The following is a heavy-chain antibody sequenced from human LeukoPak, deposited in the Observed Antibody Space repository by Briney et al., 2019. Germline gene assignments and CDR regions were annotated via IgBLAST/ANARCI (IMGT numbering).Heavy chain of an antibody. CDR1: GVSISSYY. CDR2: IYYSGST. D-gene: IGHD1-26*01. V-gene: IGHV4-59*01. Sequence: SETLSLTCTVSGVSISSYYWSWIRQPPGKGLEWIGYIYYSGSTNYNPSLKSRVTISVDTSKNQFSLKLSSVTAADTAVYYCARDRKVGATYYYYGMDVWGQGTTVTVSS. CDR3: ARDRKVGATYYYYGMDV. J-gene: IGHJ6*02.